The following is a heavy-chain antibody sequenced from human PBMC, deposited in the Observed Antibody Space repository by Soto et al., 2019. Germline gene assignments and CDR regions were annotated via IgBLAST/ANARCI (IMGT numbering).Heavy chain of an antibody. CDR1: GYTFTGYY. CDR2: INPNSGGT. J-gene: IGHJ4*02. D-gene: IGHD1-26*01. V-gene: IGHV1-2*04. Sequence: QVQLVQSGAEVKKPGASVKVSCKASGYTFTGYYMHWVRQAPGQGLEWMGWINPNSGGTNYAQKFQGWVTMTRDTSISTASMEMSRLRSDDTAVYYCASAKTSGPGGGTTTSFDYWGQGTLVTVSS. CDR3: ASAKTSGPGGGTTTSFDY.